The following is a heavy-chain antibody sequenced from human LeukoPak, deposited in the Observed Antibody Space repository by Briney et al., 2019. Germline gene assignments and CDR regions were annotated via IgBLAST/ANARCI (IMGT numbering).Heavy chain of an antibody. V-gene: IGHV3-48*02. CDR1: GFTFSNYG. J-gene: IGHJ4*02. CDR3: ARAMRSGYDY. Sequence: GGSLRLSCASSGFTFSNYGMNWVRQAPGKGLEWVSYISSSSDAIYYADSVKGRFTISRDNAKNSLYLEMNSLRDEDTAVYYCARAMRSGYDYWGQGTLVTVSS. D-gene: IGHD5-12*01. CDR2: ISSSSDAI.